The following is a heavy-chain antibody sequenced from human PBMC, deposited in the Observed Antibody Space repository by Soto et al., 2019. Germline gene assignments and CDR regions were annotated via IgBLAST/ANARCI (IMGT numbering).Heavy chain of an antibody. CDR3: ARDPVARGDY. J-gene: IGHJ4*02. V-gene: IGHV3-23*01. CDR2: ISGSGGNT. D-gene: IGHD2-15*01. CDR1: GFTFNNYA. Sequence: EVQLLESGGGLVQPGGSLTLSCAASGFTFNNYAMSWVRKAPEKGLEWVSLISGSGGNTYYADSVRGRFTISRDNSRNTVYLQMNSLRAEDTAIYYCARDPVARGDYWGQGTLVTVSS.